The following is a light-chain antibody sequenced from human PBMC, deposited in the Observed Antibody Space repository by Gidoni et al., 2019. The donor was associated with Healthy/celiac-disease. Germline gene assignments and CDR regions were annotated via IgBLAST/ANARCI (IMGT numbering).Light chain of an antibody. CDR2: EAS. CDR1: SSDVGGYNY. V-gene: IGLV2-14*01. CDR3: SSYTRSSTWSWV. J-gene: IGLJ3*02. Sequence: QSALTQPASVSGSPGQSIDISCTGTSSDVGGYNYVSWYQQHPGKAPKLMIYEASNRPSGVSNRFSGSKSGNTASLTISGLQAEDEADYYCSSYTRSSTWSWVFGGGTKLTVL.